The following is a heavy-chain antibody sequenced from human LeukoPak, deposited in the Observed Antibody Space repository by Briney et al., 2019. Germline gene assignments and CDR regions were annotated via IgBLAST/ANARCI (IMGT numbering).Heavy chain of an antibody. CDR2: LSNRGSS. CDR3: ARQTRYYDSSGYPVLGIFDP. V-gene: IGHV4-59*01. D-gene: IGHD3-22*01. J-gene: IGHJ3*01. Sequence: SETLPLTCSVSGGSIGNYYWFWIRQPPGKELHWVGDLSNRGSSYYNPSLRSRVTMSLDTSNNRISLRLSSVTAADTAVYYCARQTRYYDSSGYPVLGIFDPWGQGTTVTVSS. CDR1: GGSIGNYY.